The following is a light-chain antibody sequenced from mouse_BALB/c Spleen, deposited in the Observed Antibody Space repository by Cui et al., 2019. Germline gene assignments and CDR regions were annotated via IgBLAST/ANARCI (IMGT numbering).Light chain of an antibody. CDR3: QQGQSYPRT. CDR2: KAS. Sequence: DIQMNQSPSSLSASLGDTITITCHASQNINVWLSWYQQKPGNNPKLLIYKASNLHTGVPSRFSGSGSGTGFTLTISSLQPEDIATYYCQQGQSYPRTFGGGTKVEIK. V-gene: IGKV10-94*01. CDR1: QNINVW. J-gene: IGKJ1*01.